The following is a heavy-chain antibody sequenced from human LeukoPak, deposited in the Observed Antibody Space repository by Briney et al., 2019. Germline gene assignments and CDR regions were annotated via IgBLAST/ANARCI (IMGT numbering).Heavy chain of an antibody. CDR2: INPNSGGT. CDR3: ARDLLGGYSYGFVSY. V-gene: IGHV1-2*02. Sequence: ASVKVSCKASGYTFTGYYMHWVRQAPGQGLEWMGWINPNSGGTNYAQKFQGRVTMTRDTSISTAYVELSRLRSDDTAVYYCARDLLGGYSYGFVSYWGQGTLVTVSS. CDR1: GYTFTGYY. J-gene: IGHJ4*02. D-gene: IGHD5-18*01.